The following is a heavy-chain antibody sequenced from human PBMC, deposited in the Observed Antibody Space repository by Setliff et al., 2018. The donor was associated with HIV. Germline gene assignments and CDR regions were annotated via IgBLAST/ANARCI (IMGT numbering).Heavy chain of an antibody. J-gene: IGHJ4*02. CDR3: ARQAWHSGRNGYFVDY. D-gene: IGHD2-15*01. CDR2: IYQTGSI. Sequence: SETLSLTCSVSGYSITNGYYWGWFRQSPGKGLEWIATIYQTGSIYYNPSLQNRVTLLLDMSKNQFSLKLSSVTAADTAVYYCARQAWHSGRNGYFVDYWGQGTLVTGSS. CDR1: GYSITNGYY. V-gene: IGHV4-38-2*02.